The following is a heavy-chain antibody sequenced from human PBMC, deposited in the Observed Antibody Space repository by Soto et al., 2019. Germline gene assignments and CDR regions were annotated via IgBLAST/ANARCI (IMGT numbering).Heavy chain of an antibody. J-gene: IGHJ6*02. CDR1: GFTFSSYG. V-gene: IGHV3-33*01. Sequence: PGGSLRLSCAASGFTFSSYGMHWVRQAPGKGLEWVAVIWYDGSNKYYADSVKGRFTISRDNSKNTLYLLMNSLRAEDTAVYYCARFGTVYSGYDQQVSYYHHGMDVWGQGTTVTVSS. CDR3: ARFGTVYSGYDQQVSYYHHGMDV. CDR2: IWYDGSNK. D-gene: IGHD5-12*01.